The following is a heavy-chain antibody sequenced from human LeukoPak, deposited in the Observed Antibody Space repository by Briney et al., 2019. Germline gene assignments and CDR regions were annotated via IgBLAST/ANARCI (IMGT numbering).Heavy chain of an antibody. CDR2: FDPEDGET. Sequence: ASVKVSCKVSGYTLTELSMHWVRQAPGKGLEWMGGFDPEDGETIYAQKFQGRVTMTEDTSTSTAYMELRSLRSDDTAVYYCARDGGGAIAAATFDPWGQGTLVTVSS. CDR3: ARDGGGAIAAATFDP. D-gene: IGHD6-13*01. V-gene: IGHV1-24*01. CDR1: GYTLTELS. J-gene: IGHJ5*02.